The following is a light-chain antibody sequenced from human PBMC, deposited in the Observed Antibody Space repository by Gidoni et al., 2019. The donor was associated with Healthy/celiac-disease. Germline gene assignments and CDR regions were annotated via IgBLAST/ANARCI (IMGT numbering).Light chain of an antibody. J-gene: IGLJ2*01. CDR3: SSYTSSSTVV. CDR1: SSDVGGYNY. CDR2: EVS. V-gene: IGLV2-14*01. Sequence: QSALTQPASVSGSPGQSITISCTGTSSDVGGYNYVSWYQQHPGKAPKLMIYEVSNRPSGVPDRFSGSKSGNTASLTIFGLQAEDEADYYCSSYTSSSTVVFGGGTKLTVL.